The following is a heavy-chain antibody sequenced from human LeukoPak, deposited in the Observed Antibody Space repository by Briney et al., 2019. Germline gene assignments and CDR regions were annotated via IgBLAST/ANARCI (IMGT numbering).Heavy chain of an antibody. Sequence: PGGSLRLSCAASGFTFSAYSMNWVRQAPGKGLEWVSYIGSSGFSIYHADSVKGQFTTSRDSAQNSLYLQMNSLRAEDTAVYYCVRGQTAHCGSSCYSAFDIWGQGTMVTVSS. CDR3: VRGQTAHCGSSCYSAFDI. D-gene: IGHD2-21*02. V-gene: IGHV3-48*01. J-gene: IGHJ3*02. CDR1: GFTFSAYS. CDR2: IGSSGFSI.